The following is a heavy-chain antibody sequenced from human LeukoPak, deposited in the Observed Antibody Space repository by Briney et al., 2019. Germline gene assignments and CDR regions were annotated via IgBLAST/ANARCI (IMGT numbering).Heavy chain of an antibody. CDR2: ISGSGGST. D-gene: IGHD2-15*01. V-gene: IGHV3-23*01. J-gene: IGHJ4*02. CDR1: GFTFSGYA. Sequence: PGGSLRLSCAASGFTFSGYAMSWVRQAPGKGLEWVSAISGSGGSTYYADSVKGRFTISRDNSKNTLYLQMNSLRAEDTAVYYCAPYCSGGSCYGVDYWGQGTLVTVSS. CDR3: APYCSGGSCYGVDY.